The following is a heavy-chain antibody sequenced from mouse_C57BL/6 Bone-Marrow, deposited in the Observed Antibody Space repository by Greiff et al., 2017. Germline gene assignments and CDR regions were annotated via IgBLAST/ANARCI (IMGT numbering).Heavy chain of an antibody. D-gene: IGHD5-1*01. CDR2: FHPYNDDT. V-gene: IGHV1-47*01. CDR3: ARSSTFFYYFDY. Sequence: VQLQQSGAELVKPGASVQMSCKASGYTFTTYPIEWMKQNHGKSLEWIGNFHPYNDDTKYNEKFKGKATLTVEKSSNTVYLELSRLTSDDSAVYYCARSSTFFYYFDYWGQGTTPTVSS. J-gene: IGHJ2*01. CDR1: GYTFTTYP.